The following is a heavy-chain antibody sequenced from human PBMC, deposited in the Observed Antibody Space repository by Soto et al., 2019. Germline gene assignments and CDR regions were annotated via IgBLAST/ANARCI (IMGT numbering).Heavy chain of an antibody. Sequence: QVQLVQSGAEVKKPGSSVKVSCKASGGTFSSYAISWVRQAPGQGLEWMGGIIPIFGTANYAQKFQGRVTSTADESTSTAYMELSSLRSEDTAVYYCASRESIFGVVIIDYYYYGMDVWGQGTTVTVSS. CDR2: IIPIFGTA. CDR1: GGTFSSYA. D-gene: IGHD3-3*01. CDR3: ASRESIFGVVIIDYYYYGMDV. V-gene: IGHV1-69*01. J-gene: IGHJ6*02.